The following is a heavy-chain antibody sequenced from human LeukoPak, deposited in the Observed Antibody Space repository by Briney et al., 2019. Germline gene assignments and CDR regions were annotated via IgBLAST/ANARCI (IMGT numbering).Heavy chain of an antibody. CDR1: GFTFDDYS. Sequence: GRSLRLSCAASGFTFDDYSMHWVRQVPEKGLEWVSGISWNSETIDYADSVKGRFTISRDNAKNSLYLSMDSLRAEDMALYYCAKGSGNTDLRTPFDHWGQGTLVTVSS. D-gene: IGHD2-2*02. V-gene: IGHV3-9*03. CDR2: ISWNSETI. J-gene: IGHJ4*02. CDR3: AKGSGNTDLRTPFDH.